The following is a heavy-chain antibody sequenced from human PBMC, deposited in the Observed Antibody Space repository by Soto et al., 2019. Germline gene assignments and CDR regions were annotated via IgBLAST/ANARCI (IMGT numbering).Heavy chain of an antibody. V-gene: IGHV4-34*01. CDR3: ARVRVVSTSGNWFDP. CDR2: INHSGST. Sequence: PSETLSLTCAVYGGSFSGYYWSWIRQPPGKGLEWIGEINHSGSTNYNPSLKSRVTISVDTSKNQFSLKLSSVTAADTAVYYCARVRVVSTSGNWFDPWGQGTLVTVSS. CDR1: GGSFSGYY. D-gene: IGHD2-2*01. J-gene: IGHJ5*02.